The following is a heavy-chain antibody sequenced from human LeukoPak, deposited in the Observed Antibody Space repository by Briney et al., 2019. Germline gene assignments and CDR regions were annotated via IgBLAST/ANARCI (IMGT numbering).Heavy chain of an antibody. V-gene: IGHV3-7*03. D-gene: IGHD6-6*01. J-gene: IGHJ3*01. CDR1: GFTFSGFW. CDR3: ARSSYSSSSSV. CDR2: INSDGSEG. Sequence: GGSLRLSCAVSGFTFSGFWMSWSRQAPGKGLEWVASINSDGSEGCHADVVKGRFTISRDNAKNSPYLQINSLRAEDTAVYYCARSSYSSSSSVWGQGTMVTVSS.